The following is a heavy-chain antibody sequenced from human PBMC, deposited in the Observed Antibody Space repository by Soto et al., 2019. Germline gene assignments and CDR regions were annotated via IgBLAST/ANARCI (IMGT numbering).Heavy chain of an antibody. D-gene: IGHD5-18*01. CDR1: GFTFSSYG. CDR3: AKERKGYGHYFDY. J-gene: IGHJ4*02. CDR2: ISYDGSNK. Sequence: GGPLRLSCAASGFTFSSYGMHWVRQAPGKGLEWVAVISYDGSNKYYADSVKGRFTISRDNSKNTLYLQMNSLRAEDTAVYYCAKERKGYGHYFDYWGQGTLVTVSS. V-gene: IGHV3-30*18.